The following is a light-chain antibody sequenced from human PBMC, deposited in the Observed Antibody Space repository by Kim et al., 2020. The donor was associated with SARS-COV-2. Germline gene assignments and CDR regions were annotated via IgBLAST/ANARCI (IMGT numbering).Light chain of an antibody. CDR1: QSVTTW. CDR3: QQYDAYPRT. Sequence: ASVGDRVTITCRASQSVTTWLAWYQQKPGQAPKLLIYEASSLQNGVPPRFSGGGSGTEFALTISSLQPEDFATYYCQQYDAYPRTFGQGTKVDIK. V-gene: IGKV1-5*03. J-gene: IGKJ1*01. CDR2: EAS.